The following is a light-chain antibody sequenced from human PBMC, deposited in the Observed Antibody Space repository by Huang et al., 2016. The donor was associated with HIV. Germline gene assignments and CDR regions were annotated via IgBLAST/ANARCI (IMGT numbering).Light chain of an antibody. CDR3: QQFANLPLT. CDR1: QDITNY. CDR2: DAS. Sequence: DIQMTQSPSSLSASVGDRVTITCQASQDITNYLNWYQQKPWKAPELLIYDASNLEIGVPSRFSGSGSGTDFTFTISSLQPEDIATYYCQQFANLPLTFGGGTEVEIK. V-gene: IGKV1-33*01. J-gene: IGKJ4*01.